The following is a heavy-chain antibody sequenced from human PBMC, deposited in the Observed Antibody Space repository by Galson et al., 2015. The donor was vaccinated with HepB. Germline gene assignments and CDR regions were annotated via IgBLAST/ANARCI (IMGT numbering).Heavy chain of an antibody. CDR2: ISGSGGST. D-gene: IGHD3-22*01. V-gene: IGHV3-23*01. J-gene: IGHJ2*01. CDR1: GFTFSSYA. CDR3: AKGGGGTMIVVPHFDL. Sequence: SLRLSCAASGFTFSSYAMSWVRQAPGKGLEWVSAISGSGGSTYYADSVKGRFTISRDNSKNTLYLQMNSLRAEDTAVYYCAKGGGGTMIVVPHFDLWGRGTLVTVSS.